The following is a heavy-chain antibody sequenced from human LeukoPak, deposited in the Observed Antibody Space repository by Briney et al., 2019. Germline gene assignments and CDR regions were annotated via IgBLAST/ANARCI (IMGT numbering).Heavy chain of an antibody. CDR3: AREPGLGSSGYYFLNFDY. J-gene: IGHJ4*02. D-gene: IGHD3-22*01. CDR1: GFDFSSYA. Sequence: QAGGSLRLSCAASGFDFSSYAMHWVRQAPGKGLEWVAVISYDGSNKYYADSVKGRFTISRDNSKNTLYLQMNSLRAEDTAVYYCAREPGLGSSGYYFLNFDYWGQGTLVTVSS. CDR2: ISYDGSNK. V-gene: IGHV3-30-3*01.